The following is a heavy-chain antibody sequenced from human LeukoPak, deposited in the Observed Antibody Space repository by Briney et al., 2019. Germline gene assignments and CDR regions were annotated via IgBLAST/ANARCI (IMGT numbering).Heavy chain of an antibody. V-gene: IGHV7-4-1*02. Sequence: ASVKVSCKASGYTFTCYYMHWVRQAPGQGLEWMGWINTNTGNPTYAQGFTGRFVFSLDTSVSTAYLQISSLKAEDTAVYYCARETYYDFWSGYYNYYYYYMDVWGKGTTVTVSS. D-gene: IGHD3-3*01. CDR1: GYTFTCYY. CDR2: INTNTGNP. J-gene: IGHJ6*03. CDR3: ARETYYDFWSGYYNYYYYYMDV.